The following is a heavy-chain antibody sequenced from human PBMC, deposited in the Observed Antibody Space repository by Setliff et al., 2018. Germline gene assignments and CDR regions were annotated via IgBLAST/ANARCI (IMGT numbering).Heavy chain of an antibody. CDR2: IHHSGDT. CDR3: ASELMYFGEHFPED. V-gene: IGHV4-30-4*08. Sequence: PSETLSLTCGVSGYSISRGTHYWSWIRQPPGKGLEWIGYIHHSGDTYYSPSLERRLTMSVDTSRNQFSLKLTSVTVADTAVYFCASELMYFGEHFPEDWGLGMLVTVSS. CDR1: GYSISRGTHY. D-gene: IGHD3-10*01. J-gene: IGHJ4*02.